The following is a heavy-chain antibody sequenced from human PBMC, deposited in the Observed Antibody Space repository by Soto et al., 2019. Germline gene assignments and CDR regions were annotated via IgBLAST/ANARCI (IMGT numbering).Heavy chain of an antibody. CDR2: IYYSGST. J-gene: IGHJ1*01. Sequence: PSETLSLTCTVSGGSISSSSYYWGWIRQPPGKGLEWIGSIYYSGSTYYNPSLKSRVTISVDTSKNQFSLKLSSVTAADTAVYYCAIKAVAGTRPETAYFQHWGQGTLVTVSS. CDR1: GGSISSSSYY. D-gene: IGHD6-19*01. V-gene: IGHV4-39*01. CDR3: AIKAVAGTRPETAYFQH.